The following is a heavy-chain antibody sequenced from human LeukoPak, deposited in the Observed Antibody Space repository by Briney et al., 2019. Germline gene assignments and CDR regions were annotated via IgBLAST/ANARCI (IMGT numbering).Heavy chain of an antibody. V-gene: IGHV3-30*02. CDR1: GFTFSSYG. Sequence: GGSLRLSCTASGFTFSSYGMHWVRQAPGKGLEWVAFIRCDGSNKYYADSVKGRFTISRDNSKNTLYLQMNSLRAEDTAVYYCAKALLWFGDYWGQGTLVTVSS. CDR2: IRCDGSNK. CDR3: AKALLWFGDY. J-gene: IGHJ4*02. D-gene: IGHD3-10*01.